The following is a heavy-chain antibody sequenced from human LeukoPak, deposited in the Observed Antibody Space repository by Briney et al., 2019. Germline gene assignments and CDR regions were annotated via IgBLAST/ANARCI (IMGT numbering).Heavy chain of an antibody. D-gene: IGHD3-10*01. CDR2: ISGSGGST. J-gene: IGHJ4*02. CDR1: GFTFSSYG. V-gene: IGHV3-23*01. CDR3: AKDLELWFGELSFDY. Sequence: GESLRLSCAASGFTFSSYGMSWVRQAPGKGLEWVSAISGSGGSTYYADSVKGRFTISRDNSKNTLYLQMNSLRAEDTAVYYCAKDLELWFGELSFDYWGQGTLVTVSS.